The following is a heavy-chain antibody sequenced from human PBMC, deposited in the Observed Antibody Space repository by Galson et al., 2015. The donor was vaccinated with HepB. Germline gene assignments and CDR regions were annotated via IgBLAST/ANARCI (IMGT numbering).Heavy chain of an antibody. CDR3: AREGTYSSGWYEFDP. Sequence: VKVSCKASGYAFTGYYMHWVRQAPGQGLEWMGWINPNSGGTNYAQKFQGRVTMTRDTSISTAYMELSRLRSDDTAVYYCAREGTYSSGWYEFDPWGEGTLVTVSS. J-gene: IGHJ5*02. V-gene: IGHV1-2*02. CDR1: GYAFTGYY. CDR2: INPNSGGT. D-gene: IGHD6-19*01.